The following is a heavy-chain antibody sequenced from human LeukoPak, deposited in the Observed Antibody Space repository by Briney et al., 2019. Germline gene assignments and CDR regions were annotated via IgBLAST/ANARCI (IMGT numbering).Heavy chain of an antibody. CDR3: ARDLRPMGGFDP. CDR2: ISASGGST. J-gene: IGHJ5*02. CDR1: GFSFSSYA. V-gene: IGHV3-23*01. Sequence: GGSLRLSCAASGFSFSSYAMTWVRQAPGEGLEWVSSISASGGSTYYADSVKGRFTISRHNSKNTLYLQMNSLRAEDTAVYYCARDLRPMGGFDPWGQGTLVTVSS. D-gene: IGHD3-10*01.